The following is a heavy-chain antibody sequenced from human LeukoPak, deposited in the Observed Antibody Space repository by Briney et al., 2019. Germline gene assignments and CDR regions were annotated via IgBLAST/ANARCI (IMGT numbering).Heavy chain of an antibody. CDR2: IYHSGST. J-gene: IGHJ4*02. CDR3: ASSKGFPDPYYFDY. V-gene: IGHV4-30-2*01. D-gene: IGHD1-14*01. CDR1: GGSISSGGYS. Sequence: SRTLSLTCAVSGGSISSGGYSWSWIRQPPGKGLEWIGYIYHSGSTYYNPSLKSRVTISVDRSKNQFSLKLSSVTAADTAVYYCASSKGFPDPYYFDYWGQGTLVTVSS.